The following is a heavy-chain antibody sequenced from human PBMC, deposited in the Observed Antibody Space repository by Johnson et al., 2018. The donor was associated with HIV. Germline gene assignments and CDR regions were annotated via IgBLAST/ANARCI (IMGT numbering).Heavy chain of an antibody. D-gene: IGHD6-13*01. CDR1: GFTVSSNY. CDR2: IYSGGST. Sequence: VQLVESGGGLIQPEGSLRLSCAASGFTVSSNYMSWVRQAPGKGLEWVSVIYSGGSTYYADSVKGRFTISRDNSKNTLYLQMNSLRAEDTAVYYCARVITEGGTRWAFDIWGQGTMVTVSS. V-gene: IGHV3-53*01. J-gene: IGHJ3*02. CDR3: ARVITEGGTRWAFDI.